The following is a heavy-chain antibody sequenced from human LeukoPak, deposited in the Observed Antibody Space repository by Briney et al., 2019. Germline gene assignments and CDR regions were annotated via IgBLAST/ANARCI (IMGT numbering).Heavy chain of an antibody. V-gene: IGHV5-51*01. Sequence: GESLKISCKGSGYSFPTYWIGWVRQMPGKGLEWMGIIYPGDSDTRYSPSFQGQVTISADKSISTAYLQWSSLKASDTAMYYCARIDSSSWYYFDYWGQGTLVTVSS. CDR3: ARIDSSSWYYFDY. CDR1: GYSFPTYW. J-gene: IGHJ4*02. CDR2: IYPGDSDT. D-gene: IGHD6-6*01.